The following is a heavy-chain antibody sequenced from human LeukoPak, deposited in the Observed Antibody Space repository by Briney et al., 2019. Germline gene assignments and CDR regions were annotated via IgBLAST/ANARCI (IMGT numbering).Heavy chain of an antibody. J-gene: IGHJ4*02. Sequence: GRSLRLSCAASGFTFSSYAMHWVRQAPGKGLEWVAVISYDGSNKYYADSVKGRFTISRDNSKNTLYLQMNSLRAEDTAVYYCARESGYWGQGTLPTVSS. D-gene: IGHD6-25*01. V-gene: IGHV3-30-3*01. CDR3: ARESGY. CDR2: ISYDGSNK. CDR1: GFTFSSYA.